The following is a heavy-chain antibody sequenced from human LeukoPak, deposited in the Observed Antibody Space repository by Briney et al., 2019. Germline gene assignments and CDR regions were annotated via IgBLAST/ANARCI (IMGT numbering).Heavy chain of an antibody. D-gene: IGHD2-2*01. V-gene: IGHV3-66*01. CDR3: AGRRKEAAAYDH. CDR2: LHSDGAT. J-gene: IGHJ4*02. CDR1: GFTFSSYS. Sequence: GGSLRLSCAASGFTFSSYSMNWVRQAPGKGLEWVSLLHSDGATYYAESVKGRFTISTDNSKNILYLQMNSLRVEDTAVYYCAGRRKEAAAYDHWGQGTLVTVSS.